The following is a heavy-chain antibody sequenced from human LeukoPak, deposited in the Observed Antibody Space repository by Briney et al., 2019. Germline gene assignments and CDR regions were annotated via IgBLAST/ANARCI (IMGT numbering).Heavy chain of an antibody. CDR2: ISAYNGNT. D-gene: IGHD6-19*01. J-gene: IGHJ6*02. Sequence: ASVKVSCKASGGTFSSYAISWVRQAPGQGLEWMGWISAYNGNTNYAQKLQGRVTMTTDTSTSTAYMELRSLRSDDTAVYYCARGHSSGWYVGYYYYGMDVWGQGTTVTVSS. CDR1: GGTFSSYA. CDR3: ARGHSSGWYVGYYYYGMDV. V-gene: IGHV1-18*01.